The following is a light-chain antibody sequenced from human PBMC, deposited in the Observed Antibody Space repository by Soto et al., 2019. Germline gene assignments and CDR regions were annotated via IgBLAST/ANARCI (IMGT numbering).Light chain of an antibody. CDR3: QQYYTTPRT. CDR1: QSVLYNSNNLNY. J-gene: IGKJ1*01. V-gene: IGKV4-1*01. Sequence: DIVMTQSPDSLAVSLGERATINCKSSQSVLYNSNNLNYLAWYQQKPGQPPKLLIYWASTRESGVPDRFSGSGSGTDFTLTISSLQAEDVAVYYCQQYYTTPRTFGQGTKVEIK. CDR2: WAS.